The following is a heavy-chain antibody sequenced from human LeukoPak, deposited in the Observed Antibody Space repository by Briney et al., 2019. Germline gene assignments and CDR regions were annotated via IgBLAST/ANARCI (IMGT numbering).Heavy chain of an antibody. CDR3: ARDRRDIVVVVASPNWFDP. D-gene: IGHD2-15*01. V-gene: IGHV1-69*04. J-gene: IGHJ5*02. CDR2: IIPILGIA. Sequence: ASVKVSCKASGGTFSSYAISWVRQAPGQGLEWMGRIIPILGIANYAQKFQGRVTITADKSTSTAYMELSSLRSEDTAVYYCARDRRDIVVVVASPNWFDPWGQGTLVTVSS. CDR1: GGTFSSYA.